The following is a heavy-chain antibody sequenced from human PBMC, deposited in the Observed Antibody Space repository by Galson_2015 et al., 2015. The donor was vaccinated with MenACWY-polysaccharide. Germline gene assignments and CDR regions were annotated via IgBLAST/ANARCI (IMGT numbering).Heavy chain of an antibody. J-gene: IGHJ4*02. D-gene: IGHD6-6*01. CDR1: TFSSYG. V-gene: IGHV3-30*02. Sequence: TFSSYGMHWVRQAPGKGLDWVAFIRYDGSAKYYADSVKGRFTISRDNSKNTLYLQMNSLRAEDTAVYYCAKDRDSSSSGPDYWGQGTLVTVSS. CDR3: AKDRDSSSSGPDY. CDR2: IRYDGSAK.